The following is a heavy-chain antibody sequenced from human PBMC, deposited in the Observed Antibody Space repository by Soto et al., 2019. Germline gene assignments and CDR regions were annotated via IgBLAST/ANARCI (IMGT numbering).Heavy chain of an antibody. D-gene: IGHD6-19*01. J-gene: IGHJ4*02. CDR3: ARPKGSYSSGYYYFDY. Sequence: ASVKVSCKTSGGTFSTYAIYWVRQAPGQGLGWMGAIIPLFGTADYAQKFQGRVTITADESTSTAYMELSSLRSEDTAVYYCARPKGSYSSGYYYFDYWGQGTLVTVSS. V-gene: IGHV1-69*13. CDR2: IIPLFGTA. CDR1: GGTFSTYA.